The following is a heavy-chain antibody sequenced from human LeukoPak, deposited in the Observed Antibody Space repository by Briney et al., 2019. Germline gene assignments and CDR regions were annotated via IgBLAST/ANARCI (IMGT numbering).Heavy chain of an antibody. D-gene: IGHD3-10*01. CDR1: GYTFTGYY. V-gene: IGHV1-2*02. J-gene: IGHJ4*02. Sequence: ASVKVSCKASGYTFTGYYMHWVRQAPGQGLEWMGWINPNSGGTNYTQKFQGRVTMTRDTSISTAYMELSRLRSDDTAVYYCASITMVWGVPVKFDYWGQGTLVTVSS. CDR2: INPNSGGT. CDR3: ASITMVWGVPVKFDY.